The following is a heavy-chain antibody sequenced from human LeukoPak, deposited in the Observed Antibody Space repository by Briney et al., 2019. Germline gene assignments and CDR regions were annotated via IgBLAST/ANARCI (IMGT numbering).Heavy chain of an antibody. CDR2: ISDSGNT. V-gene: IGHV3-21*01. CDR3: ARVDLGRFDY. Sequence: GGSLRLSCAASGFTLSSYAMSWVRQAPGKGLEWVSAISDSGNTYLADSVKGRFTISRDNAKNSLYLQMNSLRAEDTAVYYCARVDLGRFDYWGQGTLVTVSS. CDR1: GFTLSSYA. J-gene: IGHJ4*02.